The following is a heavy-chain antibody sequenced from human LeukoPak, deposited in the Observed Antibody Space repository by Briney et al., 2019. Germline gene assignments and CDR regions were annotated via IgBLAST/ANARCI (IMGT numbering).Heavy chain of an antibody. CDR3: AVVEPTVDY. CDR1: GGSISSSSYY. V-gene: IGHV4-39*07. D-gene: IGHD2-15*01. Sequence: PSETLSLTCTVSGGSISSSSYYWGWIRQPPGKGLEWIGSIYYSGSTYYNPSLKSRVTISVDTSKNQFSLKLSSVTAADTAVYYCAVVEPTVDYWGQGTLVTVSS. J-gene: IGHJ4*02. CDR2: IYYSGST.